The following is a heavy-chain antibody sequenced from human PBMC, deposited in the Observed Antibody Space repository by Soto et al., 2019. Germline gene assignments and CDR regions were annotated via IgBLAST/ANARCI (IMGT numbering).Heavy chain of an antibody. Sequence: EVQLLESGGGLVQPGGSPRLSCAASGFTFSSYAMSWVRQAPGKGLEWVSAISGSGGSTYYADSVKGRFTISRDNSKNTLYLQMNSLRAEDTAVYYCAKSLGGGEYFQHWGQGTLVTVSS. J-gene: IGHJ1*01. CDR1: GFTFSSYA. D-gene: IGHD6-25*01. V-gene: IGHV3-23*01. CDR3: AKSLGGGEYFQH. CDR2: ISGSGGST.